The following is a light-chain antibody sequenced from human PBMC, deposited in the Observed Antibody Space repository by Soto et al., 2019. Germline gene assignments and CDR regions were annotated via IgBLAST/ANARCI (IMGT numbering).Light chain of an antibody. V-gene: IGLV1-40*01. J-gene: IGLJ1*01. Sequence: QSVLTQPPSVSGAPGQTVTISCTGSSSNIGAPYDVHWYQQLPGTPPKLLIYANTNRPSGVPDRFSGSKSGTSASLAITGRQAEDEADYYCQSYDNSLGVVYVFGTGTKLTVL. CDR1: SSNIGAPYD. CDR3: QSYDNSLGVVYV. CDR2: ANT.